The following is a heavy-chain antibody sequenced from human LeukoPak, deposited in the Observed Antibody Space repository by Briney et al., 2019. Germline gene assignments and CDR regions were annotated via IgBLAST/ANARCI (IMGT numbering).Heavy chain of an antibody. D-gene: IGHD3-10*01. J-gene: IGHJ4*02. CDR1: GYSISSGYY. V-gene: IGHV4-38-2*02. Sequence: SETLSLTCTVSGYSISSGYYWGWIRQPPGKGLEWIGSIYHSGSTYYNPSLKSRVTMSLDTSKNQFSLKLSSVTAADTAVYYCTRDPAFYGSGDWGQGTLVTVSS. CDR3: TRDPAFYGSGD. CDR2: IYHSGST.